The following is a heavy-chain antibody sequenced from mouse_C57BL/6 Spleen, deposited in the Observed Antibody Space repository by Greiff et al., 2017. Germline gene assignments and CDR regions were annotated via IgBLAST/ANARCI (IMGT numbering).Heavy chain of an antibody. V-gene: IGHV1-64*01. D-gene: IGHD2-4*01. CDR3: AIHYDYDDGAWFAY. CDR2: IHPNSGST. Sequence: QVQLQQPGAELVKPGASVKLSCKASGYTFTSYWMHWVKQRPGQGLEWIGMIHPNSGSTNYNEKFKRKATLTVDKSSSTAYMQLSSLTSEDSAVYYCAIHYDYDDGAWFAYWGQGTLVTVSA. CDR1: GYTFTSYW. J-gene: IGHJ3*01.